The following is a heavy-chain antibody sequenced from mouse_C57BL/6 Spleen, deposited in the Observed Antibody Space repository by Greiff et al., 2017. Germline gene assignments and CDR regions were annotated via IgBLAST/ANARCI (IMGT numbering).Heavy chain of an antibody. CDR2: ISSGSSTI. Sequence: EVMLVESGGGLVKPGGSLKLSCAASGFTFSDYGMHWVRQAPEKGLEWVAYISSGSSTIYYADTVKGRFTISRDNAKNTLFLQMTSLGSEDTARYYCERVYYYAMDYWGQGTSVTVSS. CDR3: ERVYYYAMDY. CDR1: GFTFSDYG. J-gene: IGHJ4*01. V-gene: IGHV5-17*01.